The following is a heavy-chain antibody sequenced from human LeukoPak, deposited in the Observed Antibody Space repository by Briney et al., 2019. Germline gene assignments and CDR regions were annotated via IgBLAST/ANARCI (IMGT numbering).Heavy chain of an antibody. CDR1: GLTLSSYA. CDR3: AKDESAMDV. CDR2: ISGSGGST. V-gene: IGHV3-23*01. Sequence: GGSLRLSCVVSGLTLSSYAMTWVRQAPGKGLEWVSAISGSGGSTYYADSVKGRFTISRDNSKNTLYLQMSSLRDEDTAVYYCAKDESAMDVWGQGTTVTVSS. J-gene: IGHJ6*02.